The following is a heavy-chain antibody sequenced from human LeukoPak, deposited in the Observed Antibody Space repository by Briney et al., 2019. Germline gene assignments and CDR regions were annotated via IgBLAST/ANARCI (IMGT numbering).Heavy chain of an antibody. CDR2: ITSSGGST. CDR3: AERERGAIYNSIDP. D-gene: IGHD5-24*01. CDR1: LVTLSDYA. Sequence: GGSLRLSSSFSLVTLSDYAMSSVRQAPGKGLEWVSSITSSGGSTYYADSVKGRFTISRDNSKNTLYVQMNRLRAEDTAIYYCAERERGAIYNSIDPWGQGPLVTVSS. V-gene: IGHV3-23*01. J-gene: IGHJ5*02.